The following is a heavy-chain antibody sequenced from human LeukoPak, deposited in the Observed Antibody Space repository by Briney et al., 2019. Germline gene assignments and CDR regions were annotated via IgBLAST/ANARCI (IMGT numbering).Heavy chain of an antibody. CDR2: MNPNSGNT. Sequence: SVKVSCKASGYTFTSYDINWVRQATGQGLEWMGWMNPNSGNTGYAQKFQGRVTMTRNTSISTAYMELSSLRSEDTAVYYCARVRRGVSSSWYPGMDYWGQGTLVTVSS. V-gene: IGHV1-8*01. CDR1: GYTFTSYD. J-gene: IGHJ4*02. CDR3: ARVRRGVSSSWYPGMDY. D-gene: IGHD6-13*01.